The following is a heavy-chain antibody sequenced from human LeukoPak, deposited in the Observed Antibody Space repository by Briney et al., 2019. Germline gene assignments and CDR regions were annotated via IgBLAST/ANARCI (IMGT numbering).Heavy chain of an antibody. CDR3: ARDRTSSSSLDWFDP. CDR2: INPDSGGT. J-gene: IGHJ5*02. V-gene: IGHV1-2*02. CDR1: GYTFTGYY. Sequence: ASVKVSCKASGYTFTGYYMYWVRQAPGQGLEWMGWINPDSGGTNYAQKFQGRVTMTRDTSISTAYMELSRLRSDDTAVYYCARDRTSSSSLDWFDPWGQGTLVTVSS. D-gene: IGHD6-6*01.